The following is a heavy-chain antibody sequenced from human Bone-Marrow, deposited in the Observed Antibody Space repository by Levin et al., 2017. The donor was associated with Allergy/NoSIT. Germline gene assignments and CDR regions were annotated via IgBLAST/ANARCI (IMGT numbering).Heavy chain of an antibody. V-gene: IGHV3-49*03. D-gene: IGHD3-22*01. CDR3: SRVSGYDSSAYLVD. J-gene: IGHJ4*02. CDR2: IRSRGYGGTT. Sequence: GESLKISCIGSGFTFGDSPMSWFRRAPGKGLEWVGFIRSRGYGGTTEYAASVKGRFTISRDDSKSIAYLQMNSLKSEDTGVYYCSRVSGYDSSAYLVDWGQGTLVAVSS. CDR1: GFTFGDSP.